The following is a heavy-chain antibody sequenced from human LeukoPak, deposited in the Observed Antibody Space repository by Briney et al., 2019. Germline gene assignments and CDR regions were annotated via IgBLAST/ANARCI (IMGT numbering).Heavy chain of an antibody. CDR1: GFTFSSYA. CDR3: AKTIVVVISYYFDY. V-gene: IGHV3-23*01. Sequence: PGGSLRLSCAASGFTFSSYAMSWVRQAPGKGLEWVSAISGSGGSTYYADSVKGRFTISRDNSKNTLYLRMNSLRAEDTAVYYCAKTIVVVISYYFDYWGQGTLVTVSS. CDR2: ISGSGGST. D-gene: IGHD3-22*01. J-gene: IGHJ4*02.